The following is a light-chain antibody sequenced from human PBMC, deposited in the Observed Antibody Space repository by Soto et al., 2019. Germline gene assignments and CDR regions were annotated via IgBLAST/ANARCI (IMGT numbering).Light chain of an antibody. CDR2: GNS. Sequence: QPVLTQPPSVSGAPGQRVTISCTGSTSNIGAGYGVHWYQHLPGTAPKLLMYGNSIRPSGVPDRFSGSKSGTSASLAITGLQADDEADYYCQPYDRSLTYVVFGGGTQLTVL. V-gene: IGLV1-40*01. CDR3: QPYDRSLTYVV. CDR1: TSNIGAGYG. J-gene: IGLJ2*01.